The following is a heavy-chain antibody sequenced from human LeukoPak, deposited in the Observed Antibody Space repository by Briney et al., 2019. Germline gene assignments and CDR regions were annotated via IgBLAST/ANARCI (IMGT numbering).Heavy chain of an antibody. Sequence: SSETLSLTCTVSGGSISSGGYYWSWIRQPPGKGLEWIGYIYYSGSTNYNPSLKSRVTISVDTSKNQFSLKLSSVTAADTAVYYCARHFRVKHYYDSSGYYGVNWFDPWGQGTLVTVSS. CDR3: ARHFRVKHYYDSSGYYGVNWFDP. D-gene: IGHD3-22*01. CDR1: GGSISSGGYY. CDR2: IYYSGST. J-gene: IGHJ5*02. V-gene: IGHV4-61*08.